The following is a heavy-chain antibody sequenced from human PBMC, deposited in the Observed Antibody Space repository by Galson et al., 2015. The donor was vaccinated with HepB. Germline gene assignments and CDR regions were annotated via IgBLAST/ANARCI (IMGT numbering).Heavy chain of an antibody. CDR3: ARDGLNWGFNDD. D-gene: IGHD7-27*01. J-gene: IGHJ4*02. Sequence: SVKVSCKASGYTFNSYAINWVRQAPGQELEWMGRINTYSGNTDSAQKFQGRLTMTTDTSTNTAYMDLKSLRSDDTAVYFCARDGLNWGFNDDWGQGTLVTVSS. CDR2: INTYSGNT. CDR1: GYTFNSYA. V-gene: IGHV1-18*01.